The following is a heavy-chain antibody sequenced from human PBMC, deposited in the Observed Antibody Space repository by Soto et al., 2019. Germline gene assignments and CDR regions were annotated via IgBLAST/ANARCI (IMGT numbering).Heavy chain of an antibody. CDR2: ISYDGSNK. CDR3: AKDPLYLRPGLMVRGVIINYFDY. D-gene: IGHD3-10*01. J-gene: IGHJ4*02. V-gene: IGHV3-30*18. CDR1: GFTFSSYG. Sequence: QVQLVESGGGVVQPGRSLRLSCAASGFTFSSYGMHWVRQAPGKGLEWVAVISYDGSNKYYADSVKGRFTISRDNSKNTLYLQMNSLRAEDTAVYYCAKDPLYLRPGLMVRGVIINYFDYWDQGTLVTVSS.